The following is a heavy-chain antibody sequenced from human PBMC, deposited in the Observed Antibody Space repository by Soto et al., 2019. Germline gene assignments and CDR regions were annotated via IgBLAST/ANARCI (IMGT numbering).Heavy chain of an antibody. CDR1: GYTFTSYA. D-gene: IGHD3-22*01. CDR3: ARDCLLASSGYDY. V-gene: IGHV1-3*01. CDR2: INAGNGNT. Sequence: GCSVKVSCKGSGYTFTSYAMNWVRQAPGQRLEWMGWINAGNGNTKYSQKFQGRVTITRDTSASTAYMELSSLRSEDTAVYYCARDCLLASSGYDYWGQGTLVTVSS. J-gene: IGHJ4*02.